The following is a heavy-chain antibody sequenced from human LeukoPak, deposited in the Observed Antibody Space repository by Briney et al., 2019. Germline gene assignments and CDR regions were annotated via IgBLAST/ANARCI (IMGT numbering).Heavy chain of an antibody. CDR1: GFTFSDYY. D-gene: IGHD6-13*01. Sequence: PGGSLRLSCAASGFTFSDYYMSWIRQAPGKGLEWVSHISSSGSTINYADSVRGRFTISRDNAKNSLYLQMDSLRVEDTAVYYCARVKLGYSSLNFDYWGQGTLVTVSS. V-gene: IGHV3-11*01. CDR3: ARVKLGYSSLNFDY. J-gene: IGHJ4*02. CDR2: ISSSGSTI.